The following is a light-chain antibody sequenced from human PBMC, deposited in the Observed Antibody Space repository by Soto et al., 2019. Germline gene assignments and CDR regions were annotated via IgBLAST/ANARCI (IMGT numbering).Light chain of an antibody. CDR2: GPS. CDR3: QQFGTSQST. J-gene: IGKJ3*01. Sequence: EIVLTQSPGTLSLSPGEGATLSCRASQSVSSSYLAWYQQKPGQAPRLLIYGPSSRATGIPDRFSGSGSGTDFTLTISRLEPEDFAVYYCQQFGTSQSTFGPGTKVDVK. V-gene: IGKV3-20*01. CDR1: QSVSSSY.